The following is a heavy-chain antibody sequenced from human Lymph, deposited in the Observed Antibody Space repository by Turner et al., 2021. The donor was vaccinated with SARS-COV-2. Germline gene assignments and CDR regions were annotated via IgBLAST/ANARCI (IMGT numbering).Heavy chain of an antibody. D-gene: IGHD5-18*01. J-gene: IGHJ6*02. CDR3: ARDLDTAGGMEV. V-gene: IGHV3-53*04. CDR2: IYSGGST. Sequence: EVQLMDSGGGLVQPGGSLRLSCAASGLTVSSNYLGWVRQAQGKGLEWVSVIYSGGSTYYADSVKGRFTISRHNSKNTLFLQMNSLRAEDTAVYYCARDLDTAGGMEVWGQGTTVTVSS. CDR1: GLTVSSNY.